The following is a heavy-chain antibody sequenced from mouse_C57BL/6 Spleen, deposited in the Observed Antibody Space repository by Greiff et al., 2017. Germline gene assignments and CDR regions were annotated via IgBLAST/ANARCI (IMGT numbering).Heavy chain of an antibody. CDR2: ISSGSSTI. V-gene: IGHV5-17*01. Sequence: EVQLVESGGGLVKPGGSLKLSCAASGFTFSDYGMHWVRQAPEKGLEWVAYISSGSSTIYYADTVKGRFTISRDNAKNTLFLQMTSLRSEDTAMYYCARGDYDYHWYFDVWGTGTTVTVSS. D-gene: IGHD2-4*01. CDR1: GFTFSDYG. J-gene: IGHJ1*03. CDR3: ARGDYDYHWYFDV.